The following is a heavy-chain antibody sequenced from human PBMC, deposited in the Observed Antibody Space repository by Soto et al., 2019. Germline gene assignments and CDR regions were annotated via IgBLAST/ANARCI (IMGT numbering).Heavy chain of an antibody. CDR2: IYYSGST. J-gene: IGHJ6*02. Sequence: QVQLQESGPGLVKPSQTLSLTCTVSGGSISSGDYYWSWIRQPPGKGLEWIGYIYYSGSTYYNPSLKSRVTISVDTSKNQFSLKLSSVTAADTAVYYCARDRPVTIFGVVTTDYYGMDVWGQGTTVTVSS. CDR3: ARDRPVTIFGVVTTDYYGMDV. CDR1: GGSISSGDYY. D-gene: IGHD3-3*01. V-gene: IGHV4-30-4*01.